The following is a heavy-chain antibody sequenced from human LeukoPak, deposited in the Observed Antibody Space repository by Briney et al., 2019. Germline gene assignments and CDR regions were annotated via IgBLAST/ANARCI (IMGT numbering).Heavy chain of an antibody. D-gene: IGHD6-19*01. CDR2: ISENKGNT. CDR1: GYTFTTYG. J-gene: IGHJ4*02. Sequence: ASVKVSCKASGYTFTTYGINWVRQAPGQGLEWMGWISENKGNTNHAQRFHGRVTMTTDTSTNTAYMELRSLRSDDTAVYYCARGIAVTREFDQWGQGTLVIVSS. V-gene: IGHV1-18*04. CDR3: ARGIAVTREFDQ.